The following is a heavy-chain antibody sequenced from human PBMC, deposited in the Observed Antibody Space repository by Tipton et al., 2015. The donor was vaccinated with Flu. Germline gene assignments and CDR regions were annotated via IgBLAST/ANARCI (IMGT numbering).Heavy chain of an antibody. J-gene: IGHJ2*01. Sequence: TLSLTCTVSGGSVNSGSRYWSWVRQPVGKGLEWIGLIYTSGSTGYNPSLKSRVSMSVDASKNQFSLQLNSVTAADTAVYYCARDPDPGAGYYLDLWGRGTLVTVSS. D-gene: IGHD1-26*01. V-gene: IGHV4-61*02. CDR1: GGSVNSGSRY. CDR3: ARDPDPGAGYYLDL. CDR2: IYTSGST.